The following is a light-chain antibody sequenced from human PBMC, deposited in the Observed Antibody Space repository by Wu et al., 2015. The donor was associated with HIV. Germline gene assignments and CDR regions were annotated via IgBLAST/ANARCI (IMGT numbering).Light chain of an antibody. Sequence: EVVCLSLQPPSLCLQGKEPPSPAGPVGVLTASWPGTNKKPGQAPRLLIYAASLRASGIPARFSGRGSGTDFTLTINSLEPEDSAVYYCQQHTNWPLTFGQGTRLEI. V-gene: IGKV3-11*01. J-gene: IGKJ5*01. CDR1: GVLTAS. CDR3: QQHTNWPLT. CDR2: AAS.